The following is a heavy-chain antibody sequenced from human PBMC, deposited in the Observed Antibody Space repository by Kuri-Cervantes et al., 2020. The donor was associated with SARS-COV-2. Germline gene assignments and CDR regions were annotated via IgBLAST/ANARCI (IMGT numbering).Heavy chain of an antibody. CDR1: GFTFSDYY. J-gene: IGHJ3*02. CDR3: ASFGSGWYDDAFDI. V-gene: IGHV3-11*03. Sequence: GESLKISCAASGFTFSDYYMSWIRRAPGKGLEWVSYISSSSSYTNYADSVKGRFTISRDNAKNSLYLQMNSLRAEDTAVYYCASFGSGWYDDAFDIWGQGTMVTVSS. CDR2: ISSSSSYT. D-gene: IGHD6-19*01.